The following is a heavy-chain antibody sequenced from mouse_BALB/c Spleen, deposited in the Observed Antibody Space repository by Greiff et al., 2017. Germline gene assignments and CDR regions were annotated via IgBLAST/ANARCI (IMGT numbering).Heavy chain of an antibody. D-gene: IGHD2-4*01. J-gene: IGHJ4*01. V-gene: IGHV3-2*02. CDR3: ASYDYDDAMDY. Sequence: EVQLQESGPGLVKPSQSLSLSCTVTGYSFTSDCAWNWIRQFPGNKLEWMDYISYSGSTSYNPTLKSRISITGDTSKNQFFLQLNSVTTEDTATYYCASYDYDDAMDYWGQGTSVTVSA. CDR1: GYSFTSDCA. CDR2: ISYSGST.